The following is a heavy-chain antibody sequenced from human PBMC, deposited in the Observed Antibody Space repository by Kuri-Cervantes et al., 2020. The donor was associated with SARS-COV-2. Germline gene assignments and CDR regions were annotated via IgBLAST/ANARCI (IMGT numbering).Heavy chain of an antibody. CDR3: ARGFPTVTTWLGYYYYGMDV. CDR2: ISSSSSTI. V-gene: IGHV3-48*01. D-gene: IGHD4-17*01. J-gene: IGHJ6*02. Sequence: GESLKISCAASGFTFSSYSMNWVHQAPGKGLEWVSYISSSSSTIYYADSVKGRFTISRDNAKNSLYLQMNSLRAEDTAVYYCARGFPTVTTWLGYYYYGMDVWGQGTTVTVSS. CDR1: GFTFSSYS.